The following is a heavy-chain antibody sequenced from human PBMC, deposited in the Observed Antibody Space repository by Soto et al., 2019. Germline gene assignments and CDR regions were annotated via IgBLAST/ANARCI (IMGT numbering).Heavy chain of an antibody. D-gene: IGHD6-13*01. J-gene: IGHJ4*02. CDR2: INAGNGNT. Sequence: QVQLVQSGAEVKKPGASVKVSCKASGYTFTSYAMHWVRQAPGQRLEWMGWINAGNGNTKYSQKFQGRVTITRDTSASTAYMELSSLRSEDTAVYYCARDLSSSSWYVIGAAEYWGQGTLVTVSS. CDR1: GYTFTSYA. V-gene: IGHV1-3*01. CDR3: ARDLSSSSWYVIGAAEY.